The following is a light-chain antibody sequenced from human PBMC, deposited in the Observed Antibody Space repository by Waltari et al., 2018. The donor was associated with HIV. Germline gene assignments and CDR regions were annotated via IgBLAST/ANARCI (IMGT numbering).Light chain of an antibody. J-gene: IGKJ2*01. CDR1: QSVLYSSNNKNY. CDR2: WAS. Sequence: DIVMTQSPDSLAVSLGERATINCKSSQSVLYSSNNKNYLAWYQQKPGQPPKLLIYWASTRESGVPDRFSGSGSGTDFTLTISSLQAVDVAVYYCQEYYSTPYNFGQGTKLEIK. CDR3: QEYYSTPYN. V-gene: IGKV4-1*01.